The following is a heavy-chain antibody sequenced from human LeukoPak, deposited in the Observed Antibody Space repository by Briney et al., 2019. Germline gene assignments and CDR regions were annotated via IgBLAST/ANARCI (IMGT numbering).Heavy chain of an antibody. Sequence: GGSLRLSCAASGFTFSSYGMHWVRQAPGKGLEWVAVISYDGSNKYYADSVKGRFTISRDNSKNTLYLQMNSLRAEDTAAYYCAKDVPDGYTDGVLLDIWGQGTMVTVSS. D-gene: IGHD5-24*01. CDR3: AKDVPDGYTDGVLLDI. CDR1: GFTFSSYG. CDR2: ISYDGSNK. J-gene: IGHJ3*02. V-gene: IGHV3-30*18.